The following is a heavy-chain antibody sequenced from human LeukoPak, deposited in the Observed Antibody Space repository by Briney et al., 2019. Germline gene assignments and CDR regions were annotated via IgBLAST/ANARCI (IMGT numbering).Heavy chain of an antibody. Sequence: GGSLRLSCAASGITFSSYGMSWVRQAPGKGLEWVSSISSTGGTTYYADSVKGRFTISRDNSKNTLYLQMNSLRAEDTAVYYCAKGVTMIVVVITYFDYWGQGTLVTVSS. CDR3: AKGVTMIVVVITYFDY. CDR1: GITFSSYG. CDR2: ISSTGGTT. V-gene: IGHV3-23*01. D-gene: IGHD3-22*01. J-gene: IGHJ4*02.